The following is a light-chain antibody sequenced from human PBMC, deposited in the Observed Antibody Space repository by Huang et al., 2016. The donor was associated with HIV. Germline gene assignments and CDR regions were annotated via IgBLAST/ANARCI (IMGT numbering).Light chain of an antibody. CDR1: QNIGNS. CDR2: YAS. CDR3: HQSSSLPYT. V-gene: IGKV6-21*02. Sequence: EIVLTQSPDFQSVTLKEKITITCRASQNIGNSLHWYQQKPDQSPQLLIKYASQTISGVPSRFSGSGSGTDFTLTINTPEAGDAATYYCHQSSSLPYTFGQGTKLEIK. J-gene: IGKJ2*01.